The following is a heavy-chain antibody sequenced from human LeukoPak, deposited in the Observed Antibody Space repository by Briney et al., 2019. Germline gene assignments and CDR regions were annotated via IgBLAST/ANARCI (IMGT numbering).Heavy chain of an antibody. CDR2: MYSGGST. J-gene: IGHJ3*02. V-gene: IGHV3-53*01. CDR1: GFTFSSYA. CDR3: ARDRYCSGGNCYGDAFDI. D-gene: IGHD2-15*01. Sequence: PGGSLRLSCAASGFTFSSYAMSWVRQSPRKALEWVSIMYSGGSTDYADSVKGRFIISRDHSKNTLYLQMNSLRAEDTAVYYCARDRYCSGGNCYGDAFDIWGQGTMVTVSS.